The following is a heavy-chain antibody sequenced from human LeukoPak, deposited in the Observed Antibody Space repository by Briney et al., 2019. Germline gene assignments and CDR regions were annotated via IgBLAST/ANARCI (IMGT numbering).Heavy chain of an antibody. J-gene: IGHJ4*02. CDR1: GFTFSSYV. D-gene: IGHD1-26*01. CDR2: ISYDGSNK. Sequence: PGRSLRLSCAASGFTFSSYVMHWVRQAPGKGLEWVAVISYDGSNKYYADSVKGRFTISRDNSKNTLYLQMNSLRAEDTAVYYCARDQVGATGGAFDYWGQGTLVTVSS. CDR3: ARDQVGATGGAFDY. V-gene: IGHV3-30*03.